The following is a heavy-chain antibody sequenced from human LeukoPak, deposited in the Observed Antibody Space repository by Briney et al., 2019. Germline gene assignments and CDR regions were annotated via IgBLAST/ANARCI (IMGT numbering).Heavy chain of an antibody. J-gene: IGHJ4*02. CDR3: ARDDWITMSD. D-gene: IGHD3-22*01. V-gene: IGHV3-66*02. Sequence: GGSLRLSCAASGFTVSSKYMSWVRQAPGKGLEWVSGVYSGGNTHYADSVKGRFTISRDSSKNTLYLQMNSLRPEDTAVYYCARDDWITMSDWGQGTLVTVSS. CDR1: GFTVSSKY. CDR2: VYSGGNT.